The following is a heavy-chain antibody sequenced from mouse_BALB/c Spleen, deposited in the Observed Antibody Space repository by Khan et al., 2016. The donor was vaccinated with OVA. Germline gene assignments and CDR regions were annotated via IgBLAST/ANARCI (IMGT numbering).Heavy chain of an antibody. D-gene: IGHD2-14*01. V-gene: IGHV1-26*01. J-gene: IGHJ3*01. CDR3: ARGYDFFAY. CDR1: GYSFTAYY. Sequence: VQLKESGPALVKTGASVKISCKASGYSFTAYYMNWVKLSHGKSLECIGRINPNTDNTNYNQKFKGKAILTVDTSSSTAYMELRSLSSEDSAVYFCARGYDFFAYGGQGTLVTVCA. CDR2: INPNTDNT.